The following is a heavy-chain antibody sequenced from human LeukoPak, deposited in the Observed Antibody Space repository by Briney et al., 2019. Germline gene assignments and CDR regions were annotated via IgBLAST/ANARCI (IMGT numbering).Heavy chain of an antibody. CDR2: ICTSGST. CDR1: GGSISSYY. D-gene: IGHD3-9*01. V-gene: IGHV4-4*07. CDR3: ARTPRNYDILTGYAFDI. J-gene: IGHJ3*02. Sequence: SETLSLTCTVSGGSISSYYWSWIRQPAGKGLEWIGRICTSGSTNYNPSLKSRVTMSVDTSKNQFSLKLSSVTAADTAVYYCARTPRNYDILTGYAFDIWGQGTMVTVSS.